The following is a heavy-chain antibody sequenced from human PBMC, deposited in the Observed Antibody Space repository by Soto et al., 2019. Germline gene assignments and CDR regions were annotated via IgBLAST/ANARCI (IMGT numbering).Heavy chain of an antibody. J-gene: IGHJ6*02. CDR1: GFTFSSYG. CDR3: AKMDVGATSGPHPLHYYYGMDV. D-gene: IGHD1-26*01. V-gene: IGHV3-30*18. CDR2: ISYDGSNK. Sequence: PGGSLRLSCAASGFTFSSYGMHWVRQAPGKGLEWVAVISYDGSNKYYADSVKGRFTISRDNSKNTLYLQMNSLRAEDTAVYYCAKMDVGATSGPHPLHYYYGMDVWGQGTTVTVSS.